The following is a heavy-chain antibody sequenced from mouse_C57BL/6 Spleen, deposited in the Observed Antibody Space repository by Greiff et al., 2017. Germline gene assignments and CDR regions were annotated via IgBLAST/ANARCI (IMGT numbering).Heavy chain of an antibody. J-gene: IGHJ4*01. CDR3: APYYGNYDYAMDY. V-gene: IGHV14-2*01. D-gene: IGHD2-10*01. Sequence: DVKLQESGAELVKPGASVKLSCTASGFNIKDYYMHWVKQRTEQGLEWIGRIDPEDGETKYAPKFQGKATITADTSSNTAYLQLSSLTSEDTAVYYCAPYYGNYDYAMDYWGQGTSVTVSS. CDR2: IDPEDGET. CDR1: GFNIKDYY.